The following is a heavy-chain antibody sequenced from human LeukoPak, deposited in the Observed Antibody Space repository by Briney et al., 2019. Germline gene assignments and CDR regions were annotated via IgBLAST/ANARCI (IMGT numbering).Heavy chain of an antibody. CDR3: ARDLGFEVRDISNWFNP. V-gene: IGHV1-69*04. D-gene: IGHD3-10*01. CDR2: IIPILGIA. CDR1: GGTFSSYA. Sequence: GSSVKVSCKASGGTFSSYAISWVRQAPGQGLEWMGRIIPILGIANYAQKFQGRVTITADKSTSTAYMELSSLRSEDTAVYYCARDLGFEVRDISNWFNPGAREPWSPSPQ. J-gene: IGHJ5*02.